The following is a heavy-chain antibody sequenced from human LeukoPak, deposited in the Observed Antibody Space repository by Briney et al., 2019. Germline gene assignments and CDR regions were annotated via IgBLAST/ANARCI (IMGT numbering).Heavy chain of an antibody. CDR1: GFTFSRYP. CDR3: AKGVAASPRDSQSGLVDY. J-gene: IGHJ4*02. D-gene: IGHD6-13*01. Sequence: GESLRLSCSASGFTFSRYPMTWVRQVPGKGLEWVSAISGSGDNTHYADSVMGQFTISRDNSRGTVYLQMNSLRAEDTAVYYCAKGVAASPRDSQSGLVDYWGQGTLVTVSS. CDR2: ISGSGDNT. V-gene: IGHV3-23*01.